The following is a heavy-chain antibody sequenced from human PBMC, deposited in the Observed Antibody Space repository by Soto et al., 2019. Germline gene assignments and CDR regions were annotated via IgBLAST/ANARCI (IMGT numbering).Heavy chain of an antibody. J-gene: IGHJ4*02. Sequence: QVQLVQSGGEVKRPGASVRVSCKASGYTFNSYGISWVRQAPGQGLEWMGWISAYNGHTDYARKFQGRVAMTTDIYTSTVSMELRCLRSDDTAVYYCARGRTWGARDFDYWGQGTLVIVSS. CDR2: ISAYNGHT. D-gene: IGHD3-16*01. V-gene: IGHV1-18*01. CDR1: GYTFNSYG. CDR3: ARGRTWGARDFDY.